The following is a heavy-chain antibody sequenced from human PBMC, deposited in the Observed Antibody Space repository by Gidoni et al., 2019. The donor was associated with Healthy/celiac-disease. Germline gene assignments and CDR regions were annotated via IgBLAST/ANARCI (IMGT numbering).Heavy chain of an antibody. V-gene: IGHV3-23*04. J-gene: IGHJ4*02. D-gene: IGHD1-26*01. Sequence: EVQLVESGGGLVQPGGSLRLPCAASGFTFSSNAMSWLRQAPGQGLEWVAAISGNGGSTYYADSVKGRFTISRDNSKNTLYLQMNSLRAEDTAVYYCAKDGGGSYYGPDYWGQGTLVTVSA. CDR1: GFTFSSNA. CDR3: AKDGGGSYYGPDY. CDR2: ISGNGGST.